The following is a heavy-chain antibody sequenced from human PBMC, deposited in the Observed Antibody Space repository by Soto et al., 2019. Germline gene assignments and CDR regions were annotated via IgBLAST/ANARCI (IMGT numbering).Heavy chain of an antibody. J-gene: IGHJ5*02. CDR1: EGSSSSGGYY. CDR3: ARAYRTAHYYDSTGYYYFTRFAP. D-gene: IGHD3-22*01. V-gene: IGHV4-31*03. Sequence: LSVTRSVAEGSSSSGGYYWSRKQQHPGKGLEWIGYIYYSGSTYYNPPLKSRVNISVDTSKNQFSLKLSSVTAADTAVYYCARAYRTAHYYDSTGYYYFTRFAPRGQGTLVTVSS. CDR2: IYYSGST.